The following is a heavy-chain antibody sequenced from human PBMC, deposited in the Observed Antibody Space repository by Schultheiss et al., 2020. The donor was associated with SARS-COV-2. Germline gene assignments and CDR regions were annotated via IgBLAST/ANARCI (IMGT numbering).Heavy chain of an antibody. CDR3: ARDGTGGSRSYYYYYMDV. Sequence: SETLSLTCTVSGGSISSYYWSWIRQPPGKGLEWIGYIYYSGSTNYNPSLKSRVTIAVDTSKNQFSLKLSSVTAADTAVYYCARDGTGGSRSYYYYYMDVWGKGTTVTVSS. CDR1: GGSISSYY. D-gene: IGHD1-26*01. V-gene: IGHV4-59*01. J-gene: IGHJ6*03. CDR2: IYYSGST.